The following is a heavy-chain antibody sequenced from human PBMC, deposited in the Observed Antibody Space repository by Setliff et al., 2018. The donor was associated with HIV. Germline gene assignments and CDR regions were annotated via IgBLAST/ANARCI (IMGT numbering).Heavy chain of an antibody. J-gene: IGHJ3*02. CDR2: IKQDGSEK. Sequence: AGGSLRLSCAASGFTFSSYWMSWVRQAPGKGLEWVANIKQDGSEKYYVDSVKGRFTISRDNAKNSLYLQMNSLRAEDTAVYYCARDGDSNYEGAFGIWGQGTMVTVSS. V-gene: IGHV3-7*01. CDR3: ARDGDSNYEGAFGI. D-gene: IGHD4-4*01. CDR1: GFTFSSYW.